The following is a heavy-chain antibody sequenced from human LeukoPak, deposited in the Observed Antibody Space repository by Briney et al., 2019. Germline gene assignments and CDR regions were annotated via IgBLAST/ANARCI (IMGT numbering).Heavy chain of an antibody. V-gene: IGHV1-8*01. CDR1: GYTFTSYD. CDR3: ARARGYCTSTGWYVYYYYGMDV. D-gene: IGHD2-2*01. Sequence: GASVKVSCKASGYTFTSYDINWVRQATGQGLEWMGWMNPNSGNTGYAQKVQGRVTMTRNTSISTAYMELSSLRSEDTAVYYCARARGYCTSTGWYVYYYYGMDVWGQGTTVTVSS. J-gene: IGHJ6*02. CDR2: MNPNSGNT.